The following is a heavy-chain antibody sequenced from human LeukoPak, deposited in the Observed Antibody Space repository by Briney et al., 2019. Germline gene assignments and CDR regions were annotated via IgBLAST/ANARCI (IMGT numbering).Heavy chain of an antibody. Sequence: ETLSLTRAVYGGSFSGYYWSWIRQPPGKGREGVANIKQDGCEKYYVDSVKARFTISRDNSKNTLYLQMNTLRAEDTAVYYCAKKSALNHKIDFWGQGPRVTVS. CDR3: AKKSALNHKIDF. CDR2: IKQDGCEK. CDR1: GGSFSGYY. J-gene: IGHJ4*02. V-gene: IGHV3-7*03.